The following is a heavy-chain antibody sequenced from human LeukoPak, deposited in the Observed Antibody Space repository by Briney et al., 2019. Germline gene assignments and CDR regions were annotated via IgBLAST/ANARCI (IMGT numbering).Heavy chain of an antibody. V-gene: IGHV3-7*01. CDR1: GFTFSSYW. CDR3: ARAFWSGYYSYYMDV. Sequence: GGSLRLSCAASGFTFSSYWMSWVRQAPGKGLEWVANIKQDGSEKYYVDSVKGRFTISRDNAKNSLYLQMNSLRAEDTAVYYCARAFWSGYYSYYMDVWGKGTTVTVSS. D-gene: IGHD3-3*01. J-gene: IGHJ6*03. CDR2: IKQDGSEK.